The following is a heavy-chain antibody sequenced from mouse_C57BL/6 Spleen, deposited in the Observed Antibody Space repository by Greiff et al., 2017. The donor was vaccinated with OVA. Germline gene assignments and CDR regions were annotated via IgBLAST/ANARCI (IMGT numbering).Heavy chain of an antibody. CDR2: ISSGGDYI. Sequence: EVQVVESGEGLVKPGGSLKLSCAASGFTFSSYAMSWVRQTPEKRLEWVAYISSGGDYIYYADTVKGRFTISRDNARNTLYLQMSSLKSEDTAMYYCTRVGSSYRYFDVWGTGTTVTVSS. D-gene: IGHD1-1*01. J-gene: IGHJ1*03. V-gene: IGHV5-9-1*02. CDR1: GFTFSSYA. CDR3: TRVGSSYRYFDV.